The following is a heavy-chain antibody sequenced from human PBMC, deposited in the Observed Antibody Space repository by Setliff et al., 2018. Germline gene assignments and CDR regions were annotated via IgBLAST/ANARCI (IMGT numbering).Heavy chain of an antibody. J-gene: IGHJ6*02. CDR1: GGSISVYY. V-gene: IGHV4-59*01. CDR3: ARDRQYCSSPTCYSSYFYYYGMDV. D-gene: IGHD2-2*02. CDR2: ISSGST. Sequence: SETLSLTCTVSGGSISVYYWTWFRQPPGKGLEWIGYISSGSTNYNPSLKSRVTISVDPSKNQFSLRVTSVTAADTAVYYCARDRQYCSSPTCYSSYFYYYGMDVWGQGTTVTVSS.